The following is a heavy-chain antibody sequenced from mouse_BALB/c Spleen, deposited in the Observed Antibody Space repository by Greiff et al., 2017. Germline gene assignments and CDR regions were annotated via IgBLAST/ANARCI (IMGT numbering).Heavy chain of an antibody. CDR1: GYTFTSYW. D-gene: IGHD2-1*01. CDR3: ARDYGNPYYAMDY. V-gene: IGHV1-7*01. Sequence: QVQLQQSGAELAKPGASVKISCKASGYTFTSYWMHWVKQRPGQGLEWIGYINPSTGYTEYNQKFKDKATLTADKSSSTAYMQLSSLTSEDSAVYYCARDYGNPYYAMDYWGQGTSVTVSS. J-gene: IGHJ4*01. CDR2: INPSTGYT.